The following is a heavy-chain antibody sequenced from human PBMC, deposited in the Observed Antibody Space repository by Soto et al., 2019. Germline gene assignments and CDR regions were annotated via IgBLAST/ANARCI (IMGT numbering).Heavy chain of an antibody. CDR2: IYYSGST. D-gene: IGHD6-13*01. CDR1: GGSISSYY. V-gene: IGHV4-59*01. Sequence: SETLSLTCTVSGGSISSYYWRWIRQPPGKGLEWIGYIYYSGSTNYNPSLKSRVTISVDTSKNQFSLKLSSVTAADTAVYYCASSTVAYSTRGYYYYYGMDVWGQGTTVTVSS. J-gene: IGHJ6*02. CDR3: ASSTVAYSTRGYYYYYGMDV.